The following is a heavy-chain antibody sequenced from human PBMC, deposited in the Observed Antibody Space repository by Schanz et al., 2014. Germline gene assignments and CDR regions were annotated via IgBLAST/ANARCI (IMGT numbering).Heavy chain of an antibody. Sequence: QVHLVESGGGVVQPGRSLRLSCAASGFTFSSYPMHWVRQAPGKGLEWVALISYDGINKYYADSVKGRFTISRDNSKNTLYVQMNSLRAEDTAVYYCAKSMYSTSWAFDFWGQGAQVTVSS. V-gene: IGHV3-30*18. D-gene: IGHD2-2*01. CDR1: GFTFSSYP. CDR2: ISYDGINK. J-gene: IGHJ4*02. CDR3: AKSMYSTSWAFDF.